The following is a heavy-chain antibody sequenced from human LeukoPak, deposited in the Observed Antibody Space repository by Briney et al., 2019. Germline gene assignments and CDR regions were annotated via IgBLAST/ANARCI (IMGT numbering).Heavy chain of an antibody. CDR1: GYTFVNYG. CDR2: ISLKSGSA. Sequence: ASVKVSCKTSGYTFVNYGINWVRQAPGQGLEWMGWISLKSGSAGYAQRVQGRVTLTTDTSTNTAYMEPRSLRADDTAVYYCARVSYLRPYQLDSWGQGTLVSISS. J-gene: IGHJ4*02. V-gene: IGHV1-18*01. CDR3: ARVSYLRPYQLDS. D-gene: IGHD2-2*01.